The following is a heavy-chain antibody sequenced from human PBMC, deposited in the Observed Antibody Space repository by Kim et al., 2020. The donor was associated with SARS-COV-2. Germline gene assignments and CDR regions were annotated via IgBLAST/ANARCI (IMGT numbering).Heavy chain of an antibody. Sequence: SETLSLTCTVSGSISKYYWGWVRQPPGKGLEWIGYIYYSGSTNSNPSLKSRVTMSIDTSKRQFSLKLSSVTAADSAVYYCARGHNYGFLYFDSWGQGALV. D-gene: IGHD3-10*01. CDR3: ARGHNYGFLYFDS. V-gene: IGHV4-59*13. CDR2: IYYSGST. J-gene: IGHJ4*02. CDR1: GSISKYY.